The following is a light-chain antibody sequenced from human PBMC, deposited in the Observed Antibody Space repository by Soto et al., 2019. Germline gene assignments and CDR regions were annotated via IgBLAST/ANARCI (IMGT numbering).Light chain of an antibody. CDR1: QSISSY. CDR3: QQSYSTPMYT. Sequence: DIQMTQSPSSLSASVGDRVTITCRASQSISSYLNWNQQKPGKAPKLLIYAASSLQSGVPSRFSGSGSGTDFTLTISSLQPEDFATYYCQQSYSTPMYTFGQGTKLDIK. V-gene: IGKV1-39*01. CDR2: AAS. J-gene: IGKJ2*01.